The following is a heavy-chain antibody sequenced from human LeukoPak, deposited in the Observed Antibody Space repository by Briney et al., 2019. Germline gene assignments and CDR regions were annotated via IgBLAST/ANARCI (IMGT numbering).Heavy chain of an antibody. CDR1: GFTFSSYG. V-gene: IGHV3-30*02. J-gene: IGHJ4*02. D-gene: IGHD1-26*01. Sequence: GGSLRLSCAASGFTFSSYGMHWVRQAPGKGLEWVAFIRYDGSNKYYADSVKGRFTISRDNSKNTLYLQMNSLRAEDTAVYYCARYGIVGATYFDYWGQGTLVTVSS. CDR3: ARYGIVGATYFDY. CDR2: IRYDGSNK.